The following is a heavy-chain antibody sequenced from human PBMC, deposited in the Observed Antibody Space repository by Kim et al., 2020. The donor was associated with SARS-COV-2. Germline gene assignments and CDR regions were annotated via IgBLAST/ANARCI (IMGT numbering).Heavy chain of an antibody. CDR1: GFTFSSYA. V-gene: IGHV3-30-3*01. CDR2: ISYDGSNK. CDR3: ARSDYSYGMDV. J-gene: IGHJ6*02. Sequence: GGSLRLSCAASGFTFSSYAMHWVRQAPGKGLEWVAVISYDGSNKYYADSVKGRFTISRDNSKNTLYLQMNSLRAEDTAVYYCARSDYSYGMDVWGQGTTVTVSS.